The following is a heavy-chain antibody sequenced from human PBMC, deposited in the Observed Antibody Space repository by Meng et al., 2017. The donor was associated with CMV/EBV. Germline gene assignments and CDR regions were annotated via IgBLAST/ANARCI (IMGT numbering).Heavy chain of an antibody. CDR1: GGTFSSYA. Sequence: QVQLVQSGAEVKKPXASVKVSCQASGGTFSSYAISWVRQAPGQGLEWMGGIIPIFGTANYAQKFQGRVTITADESTSTAYMELSSLRSEDTAVYYCARDRGRRSRVFDYWGQGTLVTVSS. CDR3: ARDRGRRSRVFDY. J-gene: IGHJ4*02. D-gene: IGHD1-1*01. CDR2: IIPIFGTA. V-gene: IGHV1-69*12.